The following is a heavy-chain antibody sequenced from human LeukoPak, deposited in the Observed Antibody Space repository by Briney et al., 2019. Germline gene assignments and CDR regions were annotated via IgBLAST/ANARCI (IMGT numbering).Heavy chain of an antibody. CDR1: GFTFNYYW. CDR3: ARPISNSLQYYYFDL. J-gene: IGHJ6*03. V-gene: IGHV3-7*01. D-gene: IGHD4-11*01. Sequence: GGSLRLSCAASGFTFNYYWMTWVRQAPGRGLEWVANIKHDGAEIYYVDSVKGRFTVSRDNAKNSLYLQMNSLRAEDAAVYYCARPISNSLQYYYFDLWGKGATATVSS. CDR2: IKHDGAEI.